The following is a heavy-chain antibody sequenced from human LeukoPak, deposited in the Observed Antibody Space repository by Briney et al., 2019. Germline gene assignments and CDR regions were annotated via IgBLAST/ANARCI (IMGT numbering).Heavy chain of an antibody. J-gene: IGHJ4*02. CDR3: ARSEYYYDSSGYYFGYFDY. CDR1: GYSISSGYY. Sequence: SETLSLTCTVSGYSISSGYYWGWIRQPPGKGLEWIGSIYYSGSTYYNPSLKSRVTISVDTSKNQFSLKLSSVTAADTAVYYCARSEYYYDSSGYYFGYFDYWGQGTLVTVSS. V-gene: IGHV4-38-2*02. CDR2: IYYSGST. D-gene: IGHD3-22*01.